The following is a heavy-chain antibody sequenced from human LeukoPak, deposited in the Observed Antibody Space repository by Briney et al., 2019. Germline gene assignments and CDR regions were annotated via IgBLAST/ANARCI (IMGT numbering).Heavy chain of an antibody. Sequence: SETLSLTCTVSGGSISSSSYYWGWIRQPPGKGLEWIGSMYYSGSTYYNPSLKSRVTISVDTSKNQFSLKLSSVTAADTAVYYCARRSIAAAPGEVDPWGQGTLVTVSS. CDR1: GGSISSSSYY. D-gene: IGHD6-13*01. V-gene: IGHV4-39*01. J-gene: IGHJ5*02. CDR3: ARRSIAAAPGEVDP. CDR2: MYYSGST.